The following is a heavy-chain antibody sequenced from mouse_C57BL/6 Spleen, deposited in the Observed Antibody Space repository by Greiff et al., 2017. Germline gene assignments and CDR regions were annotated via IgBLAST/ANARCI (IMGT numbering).Heavy chain of an antibody. CDR1: GFSLTSSG. V-gene: IGHV2-2*01. J-gene: IGHJ3*01. CDR3: ASPLYGNYEAWFAY. D-gene: IGHD2-1*01. CDR2: IWIGGST. Sequence: VQLQESGPGLVQPSQSLSITCTVSGFSLTSSGVHWVRQSPGKGLEWLGVIWIGGSTDYNAAFISRLSISKDNSKSQVFFKMNSLQADDTAIYYCASPLYGNYEAWFAYWGQGTLVTVSA.